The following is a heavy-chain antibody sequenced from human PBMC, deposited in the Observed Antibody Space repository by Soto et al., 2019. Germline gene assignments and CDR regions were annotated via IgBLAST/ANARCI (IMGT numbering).Heavy chain of an antibody. CDR2: SSYDGRET. V-gene: IGHV3-30*03. CDR1: DFDFSSYG. D-gene: IGHD3-10*01. CDR3: ARDSGWPILNFDN. J-gene: IGHJ4*02. Sequence: SLRLSCAASDFDFSSYGIHWVRQAPGKGLEWVAASSYDGRETFYADSAKGRFTVSKEMSKNTAFPQMNALRHEDTAVYFCARDSGWPILNFDNWGQGTPVTAPQ.